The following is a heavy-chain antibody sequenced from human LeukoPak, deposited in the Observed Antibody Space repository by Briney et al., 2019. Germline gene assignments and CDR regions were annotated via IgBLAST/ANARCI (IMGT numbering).Heavy chain of an antibody. CDR1: GGPFSGYY. J-gene: IGHJ4*02. CDR3: ARALRTYYYDSSASLDY. D-gene: IGHD3-22*01. V-gene: IGHV4-34*01. Sequence: PSETLSLTCAVYGGPFSGYYWRWIRQPPGKGLEWIGEINHSGSTNYNPSLKSRVTISVDTSKNQFSLKLSSVTAADTAVYYCARALRTYYYDSSASLDYWGQGTLVTVSS. CDR2: INHSGST.